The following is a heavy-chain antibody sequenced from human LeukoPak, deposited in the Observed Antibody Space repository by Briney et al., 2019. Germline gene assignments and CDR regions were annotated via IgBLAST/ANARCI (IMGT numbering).Heavy chain of an antibody. CDR3: ARLSGDPQFFGVVTFFDY. CDR2: ISAYNGNT. J-gene: IGHJ4*02. V-gene: IGHV1-18*01. Sequence: ASVKVSCKASGYTFTSYGISWVRQAPGQGLEGMGWISAYNGNTNYAQKLQGRVTMTTDTSTSTAYMELRSLRSDDTAVYYCARLSGDPQFFGVVTFFDYWGQGTLVTVSS. D-gene: IGHD3-3*01. CDR1: GYTFTSYG.